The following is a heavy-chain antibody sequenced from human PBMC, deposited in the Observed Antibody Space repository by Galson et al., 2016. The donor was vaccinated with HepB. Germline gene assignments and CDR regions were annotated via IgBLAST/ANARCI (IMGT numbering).Heavy chain of an antibody. CDR1: GYTFTSYG. D-gene: IGHD1-1*01. Sequence: SVKVSCKASGYTFTSYGITWVRQAPGHGLEWMGWISVYNGDTNYAQNLRDRVTMTADKSTNTAYMDLRSLRSADTAVDYCARKDDTDLDYWGQGSLVTVSP. V-gene: IGHV1-18*01. J-gene: IGHJ4*02. CDR2: ISVYNGDT. CDR3: ARKDDTDLDY.